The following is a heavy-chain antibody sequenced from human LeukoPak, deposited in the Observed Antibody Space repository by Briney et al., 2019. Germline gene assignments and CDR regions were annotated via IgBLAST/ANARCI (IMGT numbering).Heavy chain of an antibody. CDR2: ISYDGRNK. Sequence: GGSLRLSCAASGFTFNNHDMHWVRQAPGKGLEWVAGISYDGRNKYYADSVKGRFTISRDNSKNTLNLQMDSLRTEDTAVYYCAKPRDIDSWAFDVWGQGTMVTVS. J-gene: IGHJ3*01. CDR1: GFTFNNHD. CDR3: AKPRDIDSWAFDV. V-gene: IGHV3-30*18. D-gene: IGHD2-15*01.